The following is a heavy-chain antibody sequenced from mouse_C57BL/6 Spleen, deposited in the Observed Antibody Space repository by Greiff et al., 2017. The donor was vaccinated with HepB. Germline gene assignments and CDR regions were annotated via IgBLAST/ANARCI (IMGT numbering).Heavy chain of an antibody. Sequence: EVKLVESEGGLVQPGSSMKLSCTASGFTFSDYYMAWVRQVPEKGLEWVANINYDGSSTYYLDSLKSRFIISRDNAKNILYLQMSSLKSEDTATYYCARDSSGPLAYWGQGTLVTVSA. J-gene: IGHJ3*01. D-gene: IGHD3-2*02. CDR3: ARDSSGPLAY. CDR2: INYDGSST. V-gene: IGHV5-16*01. CDR1: GFTFSDYY.